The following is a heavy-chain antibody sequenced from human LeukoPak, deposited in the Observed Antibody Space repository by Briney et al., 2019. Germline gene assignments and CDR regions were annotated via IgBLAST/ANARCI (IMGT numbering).Heavy chain of an antibody. CDR1: GGSISSGGYY. CDR3: ARRREMADFDY. J-gene: IGHJ4*02. CDR2: INHSGST. D-gene: IGHD5-24*01. Sequence: KTSQTLSLTCTVSGGSISSGGYYWSWIRQPPGKGLEWIGEINHSGSTNYNPSLKSRVTISVDTSKNQFSLKLSSVTAADTAVYYCARRREMADFDYWGQGTLVTVSS. V-gene: IGHV4-30-2*01.